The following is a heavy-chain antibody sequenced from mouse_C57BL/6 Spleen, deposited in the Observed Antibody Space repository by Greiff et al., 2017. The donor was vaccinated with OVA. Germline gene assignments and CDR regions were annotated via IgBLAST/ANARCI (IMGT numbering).Heavy chain of an antibody. CDR1: GYAFSSYW. D-gene: IGHD2-4*01. V-gene: IGHV1-80*01. J-gene: IGHJ3*01. CDR3: ARGGYYDHDGGFAY. Sequence: VQLQQSGAELVKPGASVKISCKASGYAFSSYWMNWVKQRPGKGLEWIGQIYPGDGDTNYNGKFKGKATLTADKSSSTAYMQLSSLTSEDSAVYFCARGGYYDHDGGFAYWGQGTLVTVSA. CDR2: IYPGDGDT.